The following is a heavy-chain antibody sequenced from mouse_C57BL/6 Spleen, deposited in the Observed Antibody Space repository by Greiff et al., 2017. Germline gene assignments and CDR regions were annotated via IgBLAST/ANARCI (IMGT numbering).Heavy chain of an antibody. CDR2: IYPGDGDT. J-gene: IGHJ4*01. Sequence: QVQLQQSGAELVKPGASVKISCKASGYAFSSYWMNWVKQRPGKGLEWIGQIYPGDGDTNYNGKFKGKATLTADKSSSTAYMQLSSLTSEDSAVYFCARWSFSGNYAMDYWGQGTSVTVSS. CDR1: GYAFSSYW. D-gene: IGHD1-1*01. CDR3: ARWSFSGNYAMDY. V-gene: IGHV1-80*01.